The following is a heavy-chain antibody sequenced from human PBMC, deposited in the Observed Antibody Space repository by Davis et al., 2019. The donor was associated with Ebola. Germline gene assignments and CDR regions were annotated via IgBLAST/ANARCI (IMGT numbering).Heavy chain of an antibody. CDR1: GYTFTSYA. V-gene: IGHV1-3*01. J-gene: IGHJ6*02. D-gene: IGHD3-10*01. CDR3: ARVGPLLLWFGESQFGGDGMDV. Sequence: ASVKVSCKASGYTFTSYAMHWVRQAPGQRLEWMGWINAGNGNTKYSQKFQGRVTITRDTSASTAYMELSSLRSEDTAVYYCARVGPLLLWFGESQFGGDGMDVWGQGTTVTVSS. CDR2: INAGNGNT.